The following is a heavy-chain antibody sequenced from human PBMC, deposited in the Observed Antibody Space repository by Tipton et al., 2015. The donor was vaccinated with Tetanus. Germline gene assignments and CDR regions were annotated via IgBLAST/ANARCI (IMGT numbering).Heavy chain of an antibody. V-gene: IGHV3-21*01. J-gene: IGHJ4*02. CDR3: ARIRTGHYTDFDC. CDR2: ISSTSTYI. D-gene: IGHD4-11*01. CDR1: GFTFNLYT. Sequence: SLRLSCAVSGFTFNLYTMNWARQSPGRGLEWVSSISSTSTYISYADSIKGRFTISRDNVKNSLYLQMNSLRAEDTAVYYCARIRTGHYTDFDCWGLGTLVTVSS.